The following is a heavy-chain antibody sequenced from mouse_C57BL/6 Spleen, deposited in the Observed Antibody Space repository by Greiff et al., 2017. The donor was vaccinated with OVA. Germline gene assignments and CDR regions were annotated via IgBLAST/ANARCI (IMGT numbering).Heavy chain of an antibody. CDR2: IDPNSGGT. CDR3: ARERIGRAYAMDY. CDR1: GYTFTSYW. D-gene: IGHD3-3*01. Sequence: QVQLQQPGAELVKPGASVKLSCKASGYTFTSYWMHWVKQRPGRGLEWIGRIDPNSGGTKYNEKFKSKATLTVDKPSSPAYMQLSSLTSEDSAVYYCARERIGRAYAMDYWGQGTSVTVSS. V-gene: IGHV1-72*01. J-gene: IGHJ4*01.